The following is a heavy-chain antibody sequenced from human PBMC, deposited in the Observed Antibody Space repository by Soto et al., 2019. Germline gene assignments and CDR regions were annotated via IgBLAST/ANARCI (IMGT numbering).Heavy chain of an antibody. CDR1: GFTLSDHF. V-gene: IGHV3-66*01. CDR2: IYSDGTV. Sequence: EVHLAESGGGLVQPGGYLRLSCAASGFTLSDHFMTWVRQPPGKGLEWVSLIYSDGTVHYADSVKGRCTISRDDSSNMLHLQMSGLRGDDTAVYYCARELGETNVYHYFDFLGQGTLVTVSS. CDR3: ARELGETNVYHYFDF. J-gene: IGHJ4*02.